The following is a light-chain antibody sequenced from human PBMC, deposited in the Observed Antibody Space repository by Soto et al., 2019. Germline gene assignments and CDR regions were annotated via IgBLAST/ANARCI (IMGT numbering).Light chain of an antibody. CDR1: SSDVGGYNY. Sequence: QSVLTQPASVSGSPGQSITISCTGTSSDVGGYNYVSWYQQHPGKAPKLMIYDVSNRPSGVSNRFSGSKSGNTASLTISGLQAEDEADYYCSPYTSSSTSGYVFGTGTKVTVL. J-gene: IGLJ1*01. V-gene: IGLV2-14*01. CDR2: DVS. CDR3: SPYTSSSTSGYV.